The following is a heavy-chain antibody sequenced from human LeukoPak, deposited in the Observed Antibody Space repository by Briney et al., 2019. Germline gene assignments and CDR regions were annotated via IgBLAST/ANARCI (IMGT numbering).Heavy chain of an antibody. CDR2: ISAYNGNT. J-gene: IGHJ3*02. CDR1: GYTFTSYG. D-gene: IGHD3-3*01. V-gene: IGHV1-18*01. Sequence: ASVKVPCKASGYTFTSYGISWVRQAPGQGLVWMGWISAYNGNTNYAQKLQGRVTMTTDTSTSTAYMEPRSLRSDDTAVYYCARLYYDFWSGYYSGSKEEDAFDIWGQGTMVTVSS. CDR3: ARLYYDFWSGYYSGSKEEDAFDI.